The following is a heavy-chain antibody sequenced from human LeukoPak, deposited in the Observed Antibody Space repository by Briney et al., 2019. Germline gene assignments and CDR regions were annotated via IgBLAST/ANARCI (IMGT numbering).Heavy chain of an antibody. J-gene: IGHJ3*01. CDR3: AREREWGPGTFDV. CDR1: GGSISSYY. CDR2: IYYSGST. D-gene: IGHD3-3*01. V-gene: IGHV4-59*01. Sequence: SETLSLTCTVSGGSISSYYWSWIRQPPGKGLEWIGYIYYSGSTNYNPSLKSRVTILVDTSKSQFSLKLNSVTAAGTAVYYCAREREWGPGTFDVWGQGTTVTVSS.